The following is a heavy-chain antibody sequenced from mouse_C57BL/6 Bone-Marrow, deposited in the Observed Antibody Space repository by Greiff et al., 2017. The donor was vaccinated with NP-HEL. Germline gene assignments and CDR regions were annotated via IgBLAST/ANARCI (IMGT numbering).Heavy chain of an antibody. CDR2: IDPSDSYT. D-gene: IGHD1-1*01. J-gene: IGHJ1*03. Sequence: QVQLQQPGAELVKPGASVKLSCKASGYTFTSYWMQWVKQRPGQGLEWIGEIDPSDSYTNYNQKFKGKATLTVDTSSSTAYMQLSSLTSEDSAVYYCARPPDYYGSSFYWYFDVWGTGTTVTVSS. CDR3: ARPPDYYGSSFYWYFDV. V-gene: IGHV1-50*01. CDR1: GYTFTSYW.